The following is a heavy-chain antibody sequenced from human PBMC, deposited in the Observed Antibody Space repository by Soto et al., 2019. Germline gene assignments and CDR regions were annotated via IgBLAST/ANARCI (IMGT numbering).Heavy chain of an antibody. Sequence: SETMSLTCTVSGGSISRYYGTWFRQPPGRGLEWIGDVYYSGNTNSNPSLKSRVTISVDTSRSQFSLELKSVTTADTAVYYCARALSFHDVLTGRGWVFYFDYWGQGALVTVSS. J-gene: IGHJ4*02. V-gene: IGHV4-59*01. CDR3: ARALSFHDVLTGRGWVFYFDY. CDR2: VYYSGNT. D-gene: IGHD3-9*01. CDR1: GGSISRYY.